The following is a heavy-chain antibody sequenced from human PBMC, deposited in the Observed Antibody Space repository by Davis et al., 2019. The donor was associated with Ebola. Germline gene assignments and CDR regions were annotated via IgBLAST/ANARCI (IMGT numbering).Heavy chain of an antibody. CDR2: IDPSDSYT. J-gene: IGHJ4*02. D-gene: IGHD4-17*01. CDR1: GCSFTSYW. Sequence: GESLKISCKGSGCSFTSYWISWVRQMPGKGLEWMGRIDPSDSYTNYSPSFQGHVTISADKSISTAYLQWSSLKASDTAMYYCARIDRRTTVTTRYWGQGTLVTVSS. V-gene: IGHV5-10-1*01. CDR3: ARIDRRTTVTTRY.